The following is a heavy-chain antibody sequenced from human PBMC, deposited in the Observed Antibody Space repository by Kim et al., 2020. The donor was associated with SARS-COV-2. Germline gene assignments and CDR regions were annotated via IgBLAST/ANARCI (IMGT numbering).Heavy chain of an antibody. V-gene: IGHV4-31*03. J-gene: IGHJ6*02. CDR3: ARDHIVVVTVQERPSYYGMDV. Sequence: SETLSLTCTVSGGSISSGGYYWSWIRQHPGKGLEWIGYIYYSGSTYYNPSLKSRVTISVDTSKNQFSLKLSSVTAAATAVYYCARDHIVVVTVQERPSYYGMDVWGQGTTVTVSS. D-gene: IGHD2-21*02. CDR1: GGSISSGGYY. CDR2: IYYSGST.